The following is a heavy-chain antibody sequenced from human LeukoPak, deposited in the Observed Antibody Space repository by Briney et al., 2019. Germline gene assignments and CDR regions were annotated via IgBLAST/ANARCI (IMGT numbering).Heavy chain of an antibody. J-gene: IGHJ4*02. V-gene: IGHV1-8*01. CDR3: ARVGPTDCSSTSCSSSFDY. D-gene: IGHD2-2*01. CDR2: MNPNSGNT. CDR1: GYTFTSYD. Sequence: ASVKVSCKASGYTFTSYDINWVRQAPGQGLEWMGWMNPNSGNTGYAQKFQGRVTMTRNTSISTAYMELSSLRSEDTAVYYCARVGPTDCSSTSCSSSFDYWGQGTLGTVS.